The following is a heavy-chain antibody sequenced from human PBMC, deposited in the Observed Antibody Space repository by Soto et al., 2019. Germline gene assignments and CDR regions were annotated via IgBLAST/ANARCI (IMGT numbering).Heavy chain of an antibody. CDR2: ISAYNGNT. V-gene: IGHV1-18*01. CDR1: GYTFTSYG. J-gene: IGHJ6*02. CDR3: ARVRPYDYVWGSHPAGVDV. D-gene: IGHD3-16*02. Sequence: ASVKVSCKASGYTFTSYGISWVRQAPGQGLEWMGWISAYNGNTNYAQKLQGRVTMTTDTSTSTAYMELRSLRSDDTAVYYCARVRPYDYVWGSHPAGVDVWGQGTTLTGSS.